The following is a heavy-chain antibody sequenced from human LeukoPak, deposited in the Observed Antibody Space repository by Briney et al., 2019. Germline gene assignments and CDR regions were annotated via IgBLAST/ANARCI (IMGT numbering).Heavy chain of an antibody. CDR2: IYWDDDK. CDR3: AQRTSMVQVIMSYNWFDP. CDR1: GFSLSTSGVG. Sequence: SGPTLVNPTQTLTLTCAISGFSLSTSGVGVAWIRQPPGKALEWLALIYWDDDKRYSPSLKSRLTTTKDTSKNQVVLTMTNMDPVDFATFFFAQRTSMVQVIMSYNWFDPWGQGTLVTVSS. D-gene: IGHD3-10*01. J-gene: IGHJ5*02. V-gene: IGHV2-5*02.